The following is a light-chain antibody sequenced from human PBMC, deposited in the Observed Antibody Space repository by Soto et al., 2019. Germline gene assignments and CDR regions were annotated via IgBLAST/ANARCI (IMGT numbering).Light chain of an antibody. CDR1: QGISSY. V-gene: IGKV1-8*01. Sequence: AIRMTQSPSSFSASTGDRVTITCRASQGISSYLAWYQQKPGKAPKLLIYAASTLQSGVPSRLSSSGSGPDFTLPISCLQSEDFATYYCQQYYSYPLTFGGGTKVEIK. CDR2: AAS. CDR3: QQYYSYPLT. J-gene: IGKJ4*01.